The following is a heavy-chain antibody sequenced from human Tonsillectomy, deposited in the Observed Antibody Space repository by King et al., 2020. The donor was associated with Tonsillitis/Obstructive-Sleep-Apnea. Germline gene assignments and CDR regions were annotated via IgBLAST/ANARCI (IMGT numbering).Heavy chain of an antibody. CDR3: ARGSDDFYY. J-gene: IGHJ4*02. CDR1: GFTFSNYA. CDR2: ISGSGGHT. Sequence: VQLVESGGGLVQPGGSLRLSCAASGFTFSNYAMSLGRHAPGMGRDWFSTISGSGGHTYYADAVKGRFTISRDNSKNTLYLHMNSLRADDTAVYYCARGSDDFYYWGQGTLVTVSS. V-gene: IGHV3-23*04. D-gene: IGHD3-3*01.